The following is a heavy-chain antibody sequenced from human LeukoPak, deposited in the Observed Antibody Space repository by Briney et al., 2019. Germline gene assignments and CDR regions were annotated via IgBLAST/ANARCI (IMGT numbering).Heavy chain of an antibody. Sequence: ASVRVSCKASGYTFTSYGISWVRQAPGQGLEWMGWISAYNGNTNYAQKLQGRVTMTTDTSTSTAYMELRSLRSDDTAVYYCARSSSELLGGYSYGSDAFDIWGQGTMVTVSS. J-gene: IGHJ3*02. CDR2: ISAYNGNT. D-gene: IGHD5-18*01. CDR1: GYTFTSYG. CDR3: ARSSSELLGGYSYGSDAFDI. V-gene: IGHV1-18*01.